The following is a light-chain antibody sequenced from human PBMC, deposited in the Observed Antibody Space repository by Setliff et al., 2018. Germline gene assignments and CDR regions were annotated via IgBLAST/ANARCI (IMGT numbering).Light chain of an antibody. CDR1: SSDVGGYNY. CDR3: SSYTSSNTYV. J-gene: IGLJ1*01. CDR2: DVS. V-gene: IGLV2-14*03. Sequence: QSALTQPASVSGSPGQSITISCTGTSSDVGGYNYVSWYQQHPGKAPKRIIFDVSHRPSGVSNRFSGSKSGNTASLTISGLQAEDEADYYCSSYTSSNTYVFGSGTKSPS.